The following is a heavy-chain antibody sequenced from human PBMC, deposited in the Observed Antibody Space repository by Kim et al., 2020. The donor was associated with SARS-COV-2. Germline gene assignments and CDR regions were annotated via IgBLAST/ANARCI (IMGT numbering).Heavy chain of an antibody. J-gene: IGHJ4*02. V-gene: IGHV4-59*01. CDR1: GGSISSYY. Sequence: SETLSLTCTVSGGSISSYYWSWIRQPPGKGLEWIGYIYYSGSNNYNPSLKSRVTISVDTSKNQFSLKLSSVTAADTAVYYCARVRYSSGLDYWGQGTLVTVSS. CDR2: IYYSGSN. D-gene: IGHD6-19*01. CDR3: ARVRYSSGLDY.